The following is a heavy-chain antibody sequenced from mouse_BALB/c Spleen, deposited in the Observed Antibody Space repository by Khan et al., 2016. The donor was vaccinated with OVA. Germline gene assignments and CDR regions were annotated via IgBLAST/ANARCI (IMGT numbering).Heavy chain of an antibody. CDR2: ISSGSSTI. V-gene: IGHV5-17*02. CDR1: GFTFSRFG. J-gene: IGHJ2*01. CDR3: ARDSNFDY. Sequence: EVELVASGGGLVQPGGSRKLSCAASGFTFSRFGMHWVRQAPEKGLEWVAYISSGSSTIYYADTVKGRFTISRDNPKNTLFLQMTSLRSEDTAMYYCARDSNFDYRGQGTTLTVSS.